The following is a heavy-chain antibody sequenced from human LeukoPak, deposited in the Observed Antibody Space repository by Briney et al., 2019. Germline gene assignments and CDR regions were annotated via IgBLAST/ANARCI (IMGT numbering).Heavy chain of an antibody. CDR2: LYSGGSI. V-gene: IGHV3-53*01. D-gene: IGHD3-22*01. CDR1: GYTVSSNY. CDR3: ARGTYYDSSGYHFDY. J-gene: IGHJ4*02. Sequence: GGSLRLPCAASGYTVSSNYMSWVRQAPGKGLEWVSVLYSGGSIYYAESVKGRFTISRDNSRNTLYLQMNSLRAEDTAVYYCARGTYYDSSGYHFDYWGQGTLVTVSS.